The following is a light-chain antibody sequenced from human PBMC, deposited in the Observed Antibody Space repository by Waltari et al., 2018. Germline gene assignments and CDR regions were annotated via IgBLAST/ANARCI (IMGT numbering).Light chain of an antibody. Sequence: EIVMTQSPATLSVSPGERATLSCRASQRVGRNLAWYQQKPGQAPRLLIYGASTRATGIPVRFSGSGSGTEFTVTISSLQSEDFAVYDCQQYDSWPRTFGQGTRVEIK. J-gene: IGKJ1*01. CDR2: GAS. CDR3: QQYDSWPRT. CDR1: QRVGRN. V-gene: IGKV3-15*01.